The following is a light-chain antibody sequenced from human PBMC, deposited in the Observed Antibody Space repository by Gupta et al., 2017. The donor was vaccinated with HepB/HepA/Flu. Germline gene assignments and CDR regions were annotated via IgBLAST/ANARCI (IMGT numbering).Light chain of an antibody. V-gene: IGKV1-33*01. CDR1: QDISIY. CDR2: DAS. Sequence: DIQMTQSPSSLSASVGDRVTITCQASQDISIYLNWYQQKPGKAPKLLIYDASNVETGVPSKFSGSGSGTDFTFTISSLQPEDIATYYCLQDHNLLCSFGQGTXMEIK. J-gene: IGKJ2*04. CDR3: LQDHNLLCS.